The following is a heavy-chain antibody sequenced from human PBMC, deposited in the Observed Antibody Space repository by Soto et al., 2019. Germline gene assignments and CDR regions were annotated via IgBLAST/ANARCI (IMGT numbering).Heavy chain of an antibody. D-gene: IGHD4-17*01. J-gene: IGHJ6*02. V-gene: IGHV3-30*18. CDR2: ISYDGTNK. CDR1: GFTFITYG. CDR3: AKDLQSYGDYDYYCYGMDV. Sequence: QVQLVESGGGEVQPGRSLTISCAASGFTFITYGIHCVRQTPGKGLEWVAVISYDGTNKFYSDSVKGRFTISRDNFKNTLTLQMNSLRADDTAVYSCAKDLQSYGDYDYYCYGMDVWGLGTSVTVSS.